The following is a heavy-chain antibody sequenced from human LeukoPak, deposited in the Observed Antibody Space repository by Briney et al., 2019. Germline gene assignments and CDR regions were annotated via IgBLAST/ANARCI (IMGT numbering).Heavy chain of an antibody. Sequence: SETLSLTCTVSGGSISSGSYYWSWIRQPAGEGLEWIGRIYTSGSTNYNPSLKSRVTISVDTSKNQFSLKLSSVTAADTAVYYCARDGLNWFDPWGQGTLVTVSS. CDR3: ARDGLNWFDP. V-gene: IGHV4-61*02. J-gene: IGHJ5*02. CDR1: GGSISSGSYY. CDR2: IYTSGST.